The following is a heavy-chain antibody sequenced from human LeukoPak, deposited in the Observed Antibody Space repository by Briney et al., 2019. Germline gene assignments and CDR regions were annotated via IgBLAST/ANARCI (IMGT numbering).Heavy chain of an antibody. CDR1: GFTFSSYW. V-gene: IGHV3-7*01. CDR2: IKQDGSEK. CDR3: ARDQGGSSWYDPKPANYFDY. Sequence: GGSLRLSCAASGFTFSSYWISWVRQAPGKGLEWVANIKQDGSEKYYVDSVKGRFTISRDNAKNSLYLQMNSLRAEDTAVYYCARDQGGSSWYDPKPANYFDYWGQGTLVTVSS. D-gene: IGHD6-13*01. J-gene: IGHJ4*02.